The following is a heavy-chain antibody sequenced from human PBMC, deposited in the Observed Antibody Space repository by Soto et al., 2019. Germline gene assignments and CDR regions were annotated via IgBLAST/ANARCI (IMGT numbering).Heavy chain of an antibody. J-gene: IGHJ6*03. CDR1: GYTFTSYG. V-gene: IGHV1-18*01. Sequence: QVQLVQSGAEVKKPGASVKVSCKASGYTFTSYGISWVRQAPGQGLEWMGWISAYNGNTNYAQKLQGRGTMTTDTSTSTAYMELRSLTSDDTAVYYCARRKGTAMVPDYYYYYMDVWGKGTTVTVSS. CDR3: ARRKGTAMVPDYYYYYMDV. D-gene: IGHD5-18*01. CDR2: ISAYNGNT.